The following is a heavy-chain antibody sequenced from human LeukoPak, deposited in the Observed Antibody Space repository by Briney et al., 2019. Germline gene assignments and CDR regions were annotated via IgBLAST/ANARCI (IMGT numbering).Heavy chain of an antibody. CDR3: ASDLVGATKRGYYGMDV. Sequence: PSETLSPTCSVSSGSITSHYWSWVRQPAGKGLEWIGRISTTGSTNSNPSLKKRVTMSLDTSKNQVSLKLGSVTAADTAVYYCASDLVGATKRGYYGMDVWGQGTTVTVSS. J-gene: IGHJ6*02. D-gene: IGHD1-26*01. V-gene: IGHV4-4*07. CDR1: SGSITSHY. CDR2: ISTTGST.